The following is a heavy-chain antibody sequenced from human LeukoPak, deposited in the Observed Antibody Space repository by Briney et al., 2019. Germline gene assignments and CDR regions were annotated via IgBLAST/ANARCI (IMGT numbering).Heavy chain of an antibody. CDR2: IIPILGIA. CDR3: ARDRDYYDSSGLPQR. Sequence: SVKVSCKASGGTFSSYTISWVRQAPGQGLEWMGRIIPILGIANYAQKFQGRVTITADKSTSTAYMELSSLRSEDTAVYYCARDRDYYDSSGLPQRWGQGTLVTVSS. J-gene: IGHJ4*02. CDR1: GGTFSSYT. V-gene: IGHV1-69*04. D-gene: IGHD3-22*01.